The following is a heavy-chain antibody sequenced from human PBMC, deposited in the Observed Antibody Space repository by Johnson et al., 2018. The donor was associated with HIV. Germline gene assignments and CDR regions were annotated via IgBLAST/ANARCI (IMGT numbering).Heavy chain of an antibody. CDR3: TKERGTATTWYTREAFDI. Sequence: PGASAGISVQPGGSLRLYCAPAGFTFSSYDMHWARQATGKGQESVFVLSWHSGSILYVDSVRGRFTISRDNSNNALYLQMNSLRAEDTAIYSYTKERGTATTWYTREAFDIWGQGTMVAVSS. V-gene: IGHV3-9*01. CDR2: LSWHSGSI. D-gene: IGHD1-1*01. CDR1: GFTFSSYD. J-gene: IGHJ3*02.